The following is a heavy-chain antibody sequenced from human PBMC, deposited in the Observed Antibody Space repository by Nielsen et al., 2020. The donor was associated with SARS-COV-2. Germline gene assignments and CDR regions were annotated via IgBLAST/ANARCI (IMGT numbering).Heavy chain of an antibody. D-gene: IGHD2-15*01. CDR2: IIPIFGTA. CDR1: GGTFISYA. Sequence: SVKVSCKASGGTFISYAISWVRQAPGQGLEWMGGIIPIFGTANYAQKFQGRVTITADESTSTAYMELSSLRSEDTAVYYCARLANPLLVYYMDVWGKGTTVTVSS. V-gene: IGHV1-69*13. J-gene: IGHJ6*03. CDR3: ARLANPLLVYYMDV.